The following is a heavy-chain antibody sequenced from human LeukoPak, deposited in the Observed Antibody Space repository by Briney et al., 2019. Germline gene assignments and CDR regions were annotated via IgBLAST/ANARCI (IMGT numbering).Heavy chain of an antibody. CDR2: VNTNNGDT. D-gene: IGHD6-25*01. Sequence: ASVKVSCKASDYTFTSYGIAWVRQAPGQGLEWVGWVNTNNGDTNYAQKIQGRVTMTTDTSTTTAYMELRNLRSDDTAVYFCASLRAAPASFDHWGQGTLVTVSS. J-gene: IGHJ4*02. V-gene: IGHV1-18*01. CDR3: ASLRAAPASFDH. CDR1: DYTFTSYG.